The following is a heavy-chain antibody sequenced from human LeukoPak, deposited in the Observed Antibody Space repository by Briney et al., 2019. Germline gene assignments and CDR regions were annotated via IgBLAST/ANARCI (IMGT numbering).Heavy chain of an antibody. V-gene: IGHV1-18*04. D-gene: IGHD3-9*01. J-gene: IGHJ4*02. Sequence: APVKVSCKASGYTFTSYGISWVRQAPGQGLEWMGWISAYNGNTNYAEKLQGRVTMTTDTSTSTVYMELRSLRSDDTAVYYCARDVKRYFDWSPPEGTYLRFDYWGQGTLVTVSS. CDR1: GYTFTSYG. CDR3: ARDVKRYFDWSPPEGTYLRFDY. CDR2: ISAYNGNT.